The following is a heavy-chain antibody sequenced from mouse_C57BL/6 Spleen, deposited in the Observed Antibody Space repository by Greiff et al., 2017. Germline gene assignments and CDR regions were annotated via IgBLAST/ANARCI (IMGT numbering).Heavy chain of an antibody. J-gene: IGHJ4*01. CDR1: GFTFTDYY. V-gene: IGHV7-3*01. CDR3: ARYPLESAMDY. CDR2: IRNKANGYTT. Sequence: EVMLVESGGGLVQPGGSLSLSCAASGFTFTDYYMSWVRQPPGKALEWLGFIRNKANGYTTEYSASVKGRFTISRDNSQSILYLQMNALRAEDSATYYCARYPLESAMDYWGRGTSVTVSS.